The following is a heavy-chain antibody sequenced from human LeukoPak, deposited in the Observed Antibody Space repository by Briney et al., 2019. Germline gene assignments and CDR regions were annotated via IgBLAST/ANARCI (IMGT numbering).Heavy chain of an antibody. V-gene: IGHV3-53*01. CDR2: IYSGGST. CDR3: AREWAAFDI. J-gene: IGHJ3*02. CDR1: GLTVSRNY. Sequence: TGGSLRLSCAASGLTVSRNYMSWVRQAPGKGLESVSEIYSGGSTYYADSVRGRFTISRDNAKNTLYLQMNSLRAEDTAVYYCAREWAAFDIWGQGTVVTVSS.